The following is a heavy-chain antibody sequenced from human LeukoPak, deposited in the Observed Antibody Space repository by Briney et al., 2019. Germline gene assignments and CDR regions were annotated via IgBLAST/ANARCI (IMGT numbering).Heavy chain of an antibody. Sequence: SETLSLTCTVSGGSISTSSYYWGWIRQPPGNGLEWIGSFYYSGSTYYNPSLKSRVTISVDTSKNQFSLQLNSVTPEDTAVYYCAREGDNWNYLVWFDPWGQGTLVTVSS. CDR2: FYYSGST. CDR1: GGSISTSSYY. CDR3: AREGDNWNYLVWFDP. V-gene: IGHV4-39*02. D-gene: IGHD1-7*01. J-gene: IGHJ5*02.